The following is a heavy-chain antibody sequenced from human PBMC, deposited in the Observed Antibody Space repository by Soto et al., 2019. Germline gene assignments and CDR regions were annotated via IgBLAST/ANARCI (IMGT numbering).Heavy chain of an antibody. CDR2: MNPNSGNT. CDR3: ARVSYDILTGYYDY. V-gene: IGHV1-8*01. CDR1: GYTFTSYD. Sequence: ASVKVSCKASGYTFTSYDINWVRQATGQGLEWMGWMNPNSGNTGYAQKFQGRVTMTRNTSISTAYMELSSLRSEDTAVYYCARVSYDILTGYYDYSGQGTLVTVSS. D-gene: IGHD3-9*01. J-gene: IGHJ4*02.